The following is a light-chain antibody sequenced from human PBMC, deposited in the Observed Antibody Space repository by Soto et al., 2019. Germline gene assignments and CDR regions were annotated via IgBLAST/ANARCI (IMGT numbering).Light chain of an antibody. J-gene: IGLJ1*01. V-gene: IGLV1-40*01. CDR1: SSNIGAGYD. CDR3: QSYDSRLSNYV. Sequence: QSVLTQPPSVSGAPGQRVTISCTGSSSNIGAGYDVHWYQQLPGTAPKLLIYGNINRPSGVPDRFSGSKSGPSASLAITGLQAEDEADYYCQSYDSRLSNYVFGGGTKLTVL. CDR2: GNI.